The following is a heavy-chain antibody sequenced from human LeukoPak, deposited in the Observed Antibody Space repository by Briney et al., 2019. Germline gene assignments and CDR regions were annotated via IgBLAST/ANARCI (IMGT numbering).Heavy chain of an antibody. CDR2: ISYDGSSK. J-gene: IGHJ4*02. V-gene: IGHV3-30-3*01. CDR1: GFTFSSYA. Sequence: GGSLRLSCAASGFTFSSYAMHWVRQAPGKGLEWVAVISYDGSSKYYADSVKGRFTISRDNSKNTLYLQMNSLRAEDTAVYYCARDRQWLFTDYWGQGTLVTVSS. D-gene: IGHD6-19*01. CDR3: ARDRQWLFTDY.